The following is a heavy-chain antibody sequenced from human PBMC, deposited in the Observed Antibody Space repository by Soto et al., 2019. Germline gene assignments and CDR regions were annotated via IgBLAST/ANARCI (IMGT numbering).Heavy chain of an antibody. CDR1: GGSISSGGYY. CDR3: ARGLNRVVPAAIYNWFDP. J-gene: IGHJ5*02. D-gene: IGHD2-2*01. Sequence: PSENLSLTCTVSGGSISSGGYYWSWIRQHPGKGLEWIGYIYYSGSTYYNPSLKSRVTISVDTSKNQFSLKLSSVTAADTAVYYCARGLNRVVPAAIYNWFDPWGQGPLVTVSS. V-gene: IGHV4-31*03. CDR2: IYYSGST.